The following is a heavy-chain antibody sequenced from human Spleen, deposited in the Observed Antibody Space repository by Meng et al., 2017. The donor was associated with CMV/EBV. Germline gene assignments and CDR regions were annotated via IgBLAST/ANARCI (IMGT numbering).Heavy chain of an antibody. CDR1: GYTFTSHY. Sequence: ASVKVSCKASGYTFTSHYIHWVRQAPGQGLEWMGIIYPSGGSTSYAQKFQGRVAVTRDTSTSTVYMDLTSLRSEDTAVYYCATPRGYSYGPLGYWGQGTLVTVSS. CDR3: ATPRGYSYGPLGY. V-gene: IGHV1-46*01. J-gene: IGHJ4*02. D-gene: IGHD5-18*01. CDR2: IYPSGGST.